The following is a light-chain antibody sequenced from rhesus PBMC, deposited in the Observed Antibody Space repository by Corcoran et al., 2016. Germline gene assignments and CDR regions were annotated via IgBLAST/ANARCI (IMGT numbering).Light chain of an antibody. V-gene: IGKV1-28*03. CDR1: QGISSY. Sequence: DIQMTQSQSSLSASVGDTVTITCRASQGISSYVNCFQQKPGKTPKLLIYAASSMESGVPSWLRGSGSGTDFTLTIISLQPEDFAVYYCLQHNSYPLTFRGGTKVELQ. CDR2: AAS. J-gene: IGKJ4*01. CDR3: LQHNSYPLT.